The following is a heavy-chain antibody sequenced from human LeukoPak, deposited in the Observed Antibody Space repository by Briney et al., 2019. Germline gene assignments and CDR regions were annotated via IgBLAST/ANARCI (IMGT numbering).Heavy chain of an antibody. V-gene: IGHV4-59*01. CDR1: GGSIGFYY. D-gene: IGHD3-10*01. CDR3: ARVQTPSGSGSYSFDY. Sequence: SSETLSLTCTVSGGSIGFYYWNWIRQPPGKGLEWIGCVYYNGSSNYNPSLKSRVTISVDTSKNQFSLKLSSVTAADTAVYYCARVQTPSGSGSYSFDYWGQGTLVTVSS. J-gene: IGHJ4*02. CDR2: VYYNGSS.